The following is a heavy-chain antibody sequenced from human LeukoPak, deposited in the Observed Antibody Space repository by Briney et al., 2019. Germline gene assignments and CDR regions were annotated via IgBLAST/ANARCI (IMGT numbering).Heavy chain of an antibody. D-gene: IGHD1-26*01. V-gene: IGHV4-39*01. CDR1: GGSISTSNYY. CDR3: ASGSYSGYNWFDP. J-gene: IGHJ5*02. Sequence: PSETLSLTCTVSGGSISTSNYYWGWIRQPPGKGLEWIGNIFYSGSTYYSPSLKGRVTISVDTSKNQFSLKLSSVTAADTAVYYCASGSYSGYNWFDPWGQGTLVTVSS. CDR2: IFYSGST.